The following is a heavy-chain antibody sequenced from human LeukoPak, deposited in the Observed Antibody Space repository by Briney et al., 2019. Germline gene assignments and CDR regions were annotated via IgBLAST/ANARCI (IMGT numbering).Heavy chain of an antibody. CDR3: ARYDILTGYYRNFDY. D-gene: IGHD3-9*01. Sequence: GGSLRLSRAASGFTFSSYWMSWVRQAPGKGLEWVANIKQDGSEKYYVDSVKGRFTISRDNAKNSLYLQMNSLRAEDTAVYYCARYDILTGYYRNFDYWGQGTLVTVSS. J-gene: IGHJ4*02. V-gene: IGHV3-7*01. CDR1: GFTFSSYW. CDR2: IKQDGSEK.